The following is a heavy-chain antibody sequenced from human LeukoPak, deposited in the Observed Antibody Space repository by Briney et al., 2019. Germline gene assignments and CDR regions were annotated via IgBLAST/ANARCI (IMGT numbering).Heavy chain of an antibody. V-gene: IGHV4-59*01. D-gene: IGHD3-22*01. CDR2: IYYSGST. J-gene: IGHJ6*02. CDR1: GGFISSYY. CDR3: ARVSPYDSSGWTVGYYGMDV. Sequence: SETLSLTCTVSGGFISSYYWSWIRQPPGKGLEWIGYIYYSGSTNYNPSLKSRVTISVDTSKNQFSLKLSSVTAADTAVYYCARVSPYDSSGWTVGYYGMDVWGQGTTVTVSS.